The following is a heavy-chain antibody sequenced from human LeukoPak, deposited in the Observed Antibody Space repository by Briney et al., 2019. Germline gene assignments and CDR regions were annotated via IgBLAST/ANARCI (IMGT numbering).Heavy chain of an antibody. CDR3: AKGSSGYFVDL. Sequence: PGGSLRLSCAPSGFIFKIYGLICVRHAPGKGLEWVSAISSDGSGKNYEDFVKGRFTISKDNYKNTLFLKRNRLGAEDAALYYCAKGSSGYFVDLWGQGTLVTVSS. CDR1: GFIFKIYG. CDR2: ISSDGSGK. J-gene: IGHJ5*02. D-gene: IGHD3-22*01. V-gene: IGHV3-23*02.